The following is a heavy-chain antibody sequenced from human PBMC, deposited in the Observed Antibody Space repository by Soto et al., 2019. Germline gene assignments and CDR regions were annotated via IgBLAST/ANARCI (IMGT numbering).Heavy chain of an antibody. CDR2: IVVGSGNT. J-gene: IGHJ4*02. CDR1: GFTFTSSA. D-gene: IGHD6-19*01. Sequence: GASVKVSCKASGFTFTSSAVQWVRQARGQRLEWIGWIVVGSGNTNYAQKFQERVTITRDMSTSTAYMELSSLRSEDTAVYYCAADHYSSGWYYFDYWGQGTLVTSPQ. V-gene: IGHV1-58*01. CDR3: AADHYSSGWYYFDY.